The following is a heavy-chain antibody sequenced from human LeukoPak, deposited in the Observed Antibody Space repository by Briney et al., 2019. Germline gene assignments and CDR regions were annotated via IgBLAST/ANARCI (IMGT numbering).Heavy chain of an antibody. D-gene: IGHD5-18*01. CDR3: ARDLGDVDTAMPYY. V-gene: IGHV1-2*02. J-gene: IGHJ4*02. CDR2: ISPNSGGT. CDR1: GYTFTGYY. Sequence: ASVKVSCKASGYTFTGYYMYWVRQAPGQGLVWMGWISPNSGGTNYAQKFQGRVTMTRDTSISTAYMELSRLRSDDTAMYYCARDLGDVDTAMPYYWGQGTLITVSS.